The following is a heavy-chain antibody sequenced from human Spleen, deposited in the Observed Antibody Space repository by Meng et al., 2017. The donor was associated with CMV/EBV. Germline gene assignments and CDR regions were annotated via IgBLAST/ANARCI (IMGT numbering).Heavy chain of an antibody. D-gene: IGHD5-18*01. CDR2: LYYSERA. Sequence: GSLRLSCSVSGGSITSYYWSWIRQPPGKGLEWIGYLYYSERAYYSPSLKSRVTISVDTSKNQFSLELRSVTAADTAVYSCARNVKGGNSYGYIDYWGQGTLVTVS. J-gene: IGHJ4*02. CDR3: ARNVKGGNSYGYIDY. CDR1: GGSITSYY. V-gene: IGHV4-59*01.